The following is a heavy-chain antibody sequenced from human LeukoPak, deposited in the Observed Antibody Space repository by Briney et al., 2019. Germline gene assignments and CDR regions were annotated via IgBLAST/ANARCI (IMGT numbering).Heavy chain of an antibody. CDR1: GYTFTSYD. CDR2: MNPNSGNT. J-gene: IGHJ5*02. CDR3: ARKYCSSTSCYIYPGGFDP. V-gene: IGHV1-8*01. D-gene: IGHD2-2*02. Sequence: ASVTVSFKASGYTFTSYDINWVRQATGQGLEWMEWMNPNSGNTGYAQKFQGRVTMTRNTSISTAYMELSSLRSEDTAVYYCARKYCSSTSCYIYPGGFDPWGQGTLVTVSS.